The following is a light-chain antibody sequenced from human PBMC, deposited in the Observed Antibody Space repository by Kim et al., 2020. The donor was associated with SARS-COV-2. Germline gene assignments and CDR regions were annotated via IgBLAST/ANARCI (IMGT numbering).Light chain of an antibody. CDR3: CSYTSSITNV. V-gene: IGLV2-14*03. Sequence: QSALTQPASVSGSPGQSITISCTGTRSDVGAYNHVSWYQQHPGKAPKVLIFDVSDRPLGVSNRFSGSKSGNTASLTISGLQAEDEADYYCCSYTSSITNVFGTGTKVTVL. CDR2: DVS. CDR1: RSDVGAYNH. J-gene: IGLJ1*01.